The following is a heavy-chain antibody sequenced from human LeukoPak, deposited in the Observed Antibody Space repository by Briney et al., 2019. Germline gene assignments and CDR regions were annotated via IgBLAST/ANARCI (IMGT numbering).Heavy chain of an antibody. CDR2: ILYSGGT. J-gene: IGHJ4*02. D-gene: IGHD1-14*01. CDR1: GGSIRSYY. CDR3: ATGHQGGDY. V-gene: IGHV4-59*12. Sequence: SETLSLTCTVSGGSIRSYYWSWIRQSPGKGLEWIGYILYSGGTNYNPSLKSRVTISVDTSNNHFSLKLTSVTAADTAVYYCATGHQGGDYWGQGTLVTVSS.